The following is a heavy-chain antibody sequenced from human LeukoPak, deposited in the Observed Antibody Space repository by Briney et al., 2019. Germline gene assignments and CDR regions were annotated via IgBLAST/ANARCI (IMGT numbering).Heavy chain of an antibody. CDR3: ARDSLEFGAPWYFDY. CDR2: INPNSGGT. D-gene: IGHD3-3*01. V-gene: IGHV1-2*02. CDR1: GYTFAGYH. J-gene: IGHJ4*02. Sequence: ASVKVSCKASGYTFAGYHVHWVRQAPGQGLEWMGWINPNSGGTNSAQKFQGRVTMTRDTSISTAYMELSRLTSDDTAVFYCARDSLEFGAPWYFDYWGQGTLVTVSS.